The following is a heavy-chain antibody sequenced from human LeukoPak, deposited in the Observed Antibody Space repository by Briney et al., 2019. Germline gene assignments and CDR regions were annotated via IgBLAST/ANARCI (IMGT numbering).Heavy chain of an antibody. CDR2: ISHSGGSI. Sequence: GGSLRLSCVVSGFSFSSYAMNWVRQAPGKGLEWVGDISHSGGSIIYGDSVRGRFTISRDNSKNTLYLQMKSLRAEDTAVYYCAKGRWLQLVPSSAYADVWGQGTTVTVSS. J-gene: IGHJ6*02. D-gene: IGHD5-24*01. CDR3: AKGRWLQLVPSSAYADV. V-gene: IGHV3-23*01. CDR1: GFSFSSYA.